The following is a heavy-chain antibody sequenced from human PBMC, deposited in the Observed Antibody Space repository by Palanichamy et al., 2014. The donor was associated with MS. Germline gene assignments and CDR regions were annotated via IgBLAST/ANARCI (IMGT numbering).Heavy chain of an antibody. V-gene: IGHV3-48*01. CDR2: ISGSSSTI. Sequence: EVQLVESGGDLVQPGGSLRLSCAASGFTFSNYNINWVRQAPGKGLEWVSHISGSSSTIYYADSVKGRFTISRDIAKNSLYLQMNSLRAEDTAVYYCARPYTGSPPRGGAFDIWGQGTMVTVSS. J-gene: IGHJ3*02. D-gene: IGHD1-26*01. CDR1: GFTFSNYN. CDR3: ARPYTGSPPRGGAFDI.